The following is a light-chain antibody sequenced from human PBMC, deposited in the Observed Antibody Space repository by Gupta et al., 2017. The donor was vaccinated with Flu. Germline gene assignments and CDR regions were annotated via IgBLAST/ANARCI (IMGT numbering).Light chain of an antibody. CDR2: TAS. Sequence: PSPPSASVGDSVTITCRASHSILSWLAWYQQKPGKAPQLLIYTASNLENGVPSRFSGRGSGTEFTLTISSLQPDDFATYYCQQDDCYSRTFGQGTKVEV. J-gene: IGKJ1*01. CDR1: HSILSW. V-gene: IGKV1-5*03. CDR3: QQDDCYSRT.